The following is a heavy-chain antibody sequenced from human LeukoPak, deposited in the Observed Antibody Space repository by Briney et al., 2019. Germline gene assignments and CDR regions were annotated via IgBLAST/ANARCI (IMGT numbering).Heavy chain of an antibody. CDR1: GGSISSGGYY. Sequence: SETLSLTCTVSGGSISSGGYYWSWIRQHPGKGLEWIGYIYYSGSTYYNPSLKSRVTISVDTSKNQFSLKLSSVTAADTAVYYCARDGKGSSSWFDPWGQGTLVTVSS. CDR3: ARDGKGSSSWFDP. CDR2: IYYSGST. V-gene: IGHV4-31*03. D-gene: IGHD3-10*01. J-gene: IGHJ5*02.